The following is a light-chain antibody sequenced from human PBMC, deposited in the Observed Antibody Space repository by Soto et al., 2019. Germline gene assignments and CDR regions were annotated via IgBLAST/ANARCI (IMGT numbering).Light chain of an antibody. V-gene: IGKV3-11*01. CDR3: QHRSIWPVS. CDR1: QSVRSN. J-gene: IGKJ5*01. Sequence: EIVMTQSPATLSASPGERATLSCRASQSVRSNLAWYQQKPGQSPRLLMFDVSNRATGIPARFSGSGSGTDFTLTISSLEPEDFGVYYCQHRSIWPVSFGQGTRLEIK. CDR2: DVS.